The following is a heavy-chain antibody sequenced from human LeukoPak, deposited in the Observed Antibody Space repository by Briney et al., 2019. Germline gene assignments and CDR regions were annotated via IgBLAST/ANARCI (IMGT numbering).Heavy chain of an antibody. CDR1: GDSLSRGDSY. CDR2: IYHVGSP. Sequence: PSETLSLTCSVSGDSLSRGDSYWGWIRQYPGKGLEWIGSIYHVGSPYNNPSLNSRRVTMSVDPPKNQFSLKLTSVTAADTAVYFCARLSIAKRAMDVWGQGTTVTVSS. CDR3: ARLSIAKRAMDV. J-gene: IGHJ6*02. D-gene: IGHD2-21*01. V-gene: IGHV4-39*01.